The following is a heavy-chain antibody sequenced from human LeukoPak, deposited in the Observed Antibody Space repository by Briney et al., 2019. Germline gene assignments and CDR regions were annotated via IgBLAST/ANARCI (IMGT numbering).Heavy chain of an antibody. J-gene: IGHJ4*02. CDR2: INHSGST. CDR1: GGSFSGYY. CDR3: ARAIIAVAGTGGY. V-gene: IGHV4-34*01. D-gene: IGHD6-19*01. Sequence: SETLSLTCAVYGGSFSGYYWSWIRQPPGKGLEWIGEINHSGSTNYNPSLKSRVTISADTSKNQFSLKLYSVTAADTAVYYCARAIIAVAGTGGYWGQGTLVTVSS.